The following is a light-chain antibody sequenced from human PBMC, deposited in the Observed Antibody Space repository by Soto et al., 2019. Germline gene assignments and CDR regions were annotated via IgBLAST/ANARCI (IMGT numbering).Light chain of an antibody. CDR2: DVS. V-gene: IGLV2-14*01. CDR3: SSYASSNTLR. CDR1: TSDVGDYNF. J-gene: IGLJ2*01. Sequence: QSVLTQPAYVSGSPGQLITISCTGTTSDVGDYNFVSWYQQHPGKAPKLMIYDVSSRPSGVSHRFSGSKSGNTASLTISGIQAEDEADYYCSSYASSNTLRFGGGTKVTVL.